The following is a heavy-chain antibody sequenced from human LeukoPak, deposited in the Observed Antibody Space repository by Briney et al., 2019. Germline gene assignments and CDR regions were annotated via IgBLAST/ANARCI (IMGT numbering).Heavy chain of an antibody. V-gene: IGHV4-39*01. D-gene: IGHD5-24*01. Sequence: SETLSLTCTVSGGSISSSSSYWGWIRQPPGKGLEWIGSIYYSGSTYYNPSLKSRVTISVDTSKNQFSLKLSSVTAADTAVYYCARQMDGYNWDPLYYFDYWGQGTLVTVSS. CDR1: GGSISSSSSY. J-gene: IGHJ4*02. CDR2: IYYSGST. CDR3: ARQMDGYNWDPLYYFDY.